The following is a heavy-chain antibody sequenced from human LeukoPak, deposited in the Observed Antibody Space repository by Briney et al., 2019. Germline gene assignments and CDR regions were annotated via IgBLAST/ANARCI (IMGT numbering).Heavy chain of an antibody. D-gene: IGHD3-22*01. CDR2: INPNSGGT. J-gene: IGHJ4*02. CDR3: ARVWFRYYDSSGYPDY. Sequence: GASVKVSCKASGYTFTGYYMHWVRQAPGQGLGWMGWINPNSGGTNYAQKFQGRVTMTRDTSISTAYMELSRLRSDDTAVYYCARVWFRYYDSSGYPDYWGQGTLVTVSS. V-gene: IGHV1-2*02. CDR1: GYTFTGYY.